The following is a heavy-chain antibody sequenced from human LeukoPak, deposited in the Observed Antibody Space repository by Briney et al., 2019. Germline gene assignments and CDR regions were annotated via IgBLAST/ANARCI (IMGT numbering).Heavy chain of an antibody. CDR3: ATTLYDSSGYYPEYYFDY. CDR2: ISAYNGNT. D-gene: IGHD3-22*01. CDR1: GYTFTIYG. J-gene: IGHJ4*02. Sequence: ASVKVPCKASGYTFTIYGISWVRQAPGQGLEWMGWISAYNGNTNYAQKLQGRVTMTTDTSTSTAYMELRSLRSDDTAVYYCATTLYDSSGYYPEYYFDYWGQGTLVTVSS. V-gene: IGHV1-18*01.